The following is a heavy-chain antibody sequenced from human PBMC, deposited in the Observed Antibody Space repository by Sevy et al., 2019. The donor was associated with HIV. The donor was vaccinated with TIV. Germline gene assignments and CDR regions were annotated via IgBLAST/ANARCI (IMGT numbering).Heavy chain of an antibody. CDR1: GFTFSSYA. V-gene: IGHV3-23*01. CDR3: AKGRVRSLDWFEPFDV. D-gene: IGHD3-9*01. CDR2: ISASGAST. Sequence: GGSLRLSCAASGFTFSSYAMTWVRQAPGKGLEWVSGISASGASTYYADSVKGRFTISRDNSKNTLYLQINSLRAEDTAVYYCAKGRVRSLDWFEPFDVWGQGTMVTVSS. J-gene: IGHJ3*01.